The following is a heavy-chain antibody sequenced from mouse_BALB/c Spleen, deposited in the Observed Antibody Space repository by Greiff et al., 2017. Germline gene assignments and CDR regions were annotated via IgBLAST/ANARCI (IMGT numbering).Heavy chain of an antibody. D-gene: IGHD2-4*01. CDR1: GFTFSSYT. V-gene: IGHV5-6-4*01. CDR3: TREIYYDYDGSWFAD. Sequence: EVQGVESGGGLVKPGGSLKLSCAASGFTFSSYTMSWVRQTPEKRLEWVATISSGGSYTYYPDSVKGRFTISRDNAKNTLYLQMSSLKSEDTAMYYCTREIYYDYDGSWFADWGQGTLVTVSA. J-gene: IGHJ3*01. CDR2: ISSGGSYT.